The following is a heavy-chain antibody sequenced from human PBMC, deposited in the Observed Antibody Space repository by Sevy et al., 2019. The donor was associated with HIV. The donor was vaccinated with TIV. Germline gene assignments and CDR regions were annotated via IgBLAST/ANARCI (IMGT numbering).Heavy chain of an antibody. CDR1: GFTFSSYA. CDR2: ISGSGYST. D-gene: IGHD3-22*01. CDR3: AKEGGGYNYDSSGLFDY. V-gene: IGHV3-23*01. J-gene: IGHJ4*02. Sequence: GGSLRLSCAASGFTFSSYAMTWVRQAPGKGLEWVSGISGSGYSTYYADSVKGRFTISRDNSKNTLYLQMNSLRAEVTAVYYCAKEGGGYNYDSSGLFDYWGQGTLVTVSS.